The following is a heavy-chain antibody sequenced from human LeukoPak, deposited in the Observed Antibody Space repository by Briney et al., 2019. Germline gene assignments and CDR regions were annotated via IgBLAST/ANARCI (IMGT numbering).Heavy chain of an antibody. J-gene: IGHJ6*02. CDR1: GFTFSSYA. D-gene: IGHD3-10*01. CDR3: ARDRPGEEEYYYGMDV. Sequence: GGSLRLSCAASGFTFSSYAMSWVRQAPGKGLEWVSAFSGSGGSAYYADSVKGRFSTSRDNSKNTLYLQMNSLRDEDTAVYYCARDRPGEEEYYYGMDVWGQGTTVTVSS. V-gene: IGHV3-23*01. CDR2: FSGSGGSA.